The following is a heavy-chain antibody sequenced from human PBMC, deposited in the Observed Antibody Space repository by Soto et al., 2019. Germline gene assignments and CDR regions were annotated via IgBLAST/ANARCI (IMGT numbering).Heavy chain of an antibody. D-gene: IGHD4-4*01. CDR3: ARHDYSNYGYFDL. V-gene: IGHV1-69*02. CDR1: GGTFSSYT. J-gene: IGHJ2*01. Sequence: QVQLVQSGAEVKKPGSSVKVSCKASGGTFSSYTISWVRQAPGQGLEWMGRIIPILGIANYAQKFQGRVTITADKSTSTACMELSSLSSEDTAVYYCARHDYSNYGYFDLWGRGTLVTVSS. CDR2: IIPILGIA.